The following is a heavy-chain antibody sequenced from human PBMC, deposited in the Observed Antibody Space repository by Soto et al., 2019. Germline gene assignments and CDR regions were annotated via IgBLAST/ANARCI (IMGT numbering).Heavy chain of an antibody. CDR1: GYTFTSYY. Sequence: ASVNVSCKASGYTFTSYYMHWVRQAPGQGLEWMGIINPSGVSTSYAQKFQGRVTMTRDTSTSTVYMELSSLRSEDTAVYYCARDRAGRHLHDAFDIWGQGTMVT. D-gene: IGHD3-10*01. CDR3: ARDRAGRHLHDAFDI. CDR2: INPSGVST. V-gene: IGHV1-46*01. J-gene: IGHJ3*02.